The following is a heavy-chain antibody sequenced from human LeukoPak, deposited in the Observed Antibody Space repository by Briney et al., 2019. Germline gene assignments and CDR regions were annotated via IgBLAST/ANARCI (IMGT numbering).Heavy chain of an antibody. CDR2: IYYSGST. CDR1: GGSISNYY. D-gene: IGHD3-3*01. J-gene: IGHJ4*02. Sequence: PSETLSLTCTVSGGSISNYYWSWIRQPPGKGLEWIGYIYYSGSTNYNPSLKSRVTISVDTSKNQFSLKLSSVTAADTAVYYCARGLRFLEWLTQDYWGQGTLVTVSS. CDR3: ARGLRFLEWLTQDY. V-gene: IGHV4-59*01.